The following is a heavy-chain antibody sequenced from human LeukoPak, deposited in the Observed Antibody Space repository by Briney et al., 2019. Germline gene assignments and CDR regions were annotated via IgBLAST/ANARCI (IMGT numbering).Heavy chain of an antibody. CDR1: GFTFSSYG. V-gene: IGHV3-30*02. CDR2: IRHDESNK. Sequence: GGSLRLSCAASGFTFSSYGMHWVRQAPGKGLEWVTFIRHDESNKYYADSVKGRFTISRDSSKNTPYLQMNSLRTEDTAVYYCAKDNSKYSFDYWGQGTLVTVTS. CDR3: AKDNSKYSFDY. J-gene: IGHJ4*02. D-gene: IGHD4-23*01.